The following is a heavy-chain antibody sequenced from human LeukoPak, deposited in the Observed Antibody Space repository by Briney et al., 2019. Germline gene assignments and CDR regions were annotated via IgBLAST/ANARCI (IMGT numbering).Heavy chain of an antibody. Sequence: SETLSLTCTVSGGSISSYYWSWIRQPPGKGLEWIGYIYYSGSTNYNPSLKSRVTISVDTPKNQFSLKLSSVTAADTAVYYCARDRQLVPYYYYGMDVWGQGTTVTVSS. CDR2: IYYSGST. CDR1: GGSISSYY. D-gene: IGHD6-6*01. J-gene: IGHJ6*02. V-gene: IGHV4-59*01. CDR3: ARDRQLVPYYYYGMDV.